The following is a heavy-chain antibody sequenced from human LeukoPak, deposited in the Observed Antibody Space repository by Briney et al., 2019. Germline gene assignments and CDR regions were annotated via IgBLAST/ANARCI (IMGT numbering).Heavy chain of an antibody. J-gene: IGHJ4*02. CDR1: GGSISSYN. Sequence: SETLSLTCTVSGGSISSYNWSWIRQPPGKGLEWIGYIYYSGSTNYNPSLKSRVTISVDTSKNQFSLKLSSVTAADTAVYYCARLAYSSGLFDYRGQGTLVTVSS. D-gene: IGHD6-19*01. CDR2: IYYSGST. V-gene: IGHV4-59*08. CDR3: ARLAYSSGLFDY.